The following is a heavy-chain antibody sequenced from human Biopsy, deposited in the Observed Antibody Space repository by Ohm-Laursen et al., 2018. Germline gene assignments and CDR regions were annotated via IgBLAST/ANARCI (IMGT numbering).Heavy chain of an antibody. J-gene: IGHJ2*01. CDR2: ISYHGSDK. CDR3: VKDVKERVGWFGYFDL. Sequence: SLRISCTASGFTFSNYAMHWVRQAPGKGLEWVAVISYHGSDKYYAGSVQGRFIISRDNSNNTLYVQMNSLRHEDTAVYYCVKDVKERVGWFGYFDLWGRGTLVTVS. CDR1: GFTFSNYA. V-gene: IGHV3-30*18. D-gene: IGHD3-10*01.